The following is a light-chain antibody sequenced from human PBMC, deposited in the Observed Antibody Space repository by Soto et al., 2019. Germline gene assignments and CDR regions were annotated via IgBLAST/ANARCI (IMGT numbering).Light chain of an antibody. V-gene: IGKV3-15*01. Sequence: EIVLTQSPATLSVSPGERATVSCRASQTVSGNLAWYQQRPGQAPRLLMYGASTRATGIPARFSGSGSGTEFTLTISSLQPDDFATYYCQQYNSYSWTFGQGTKVDIK. CDR2: GAS. CDR3: QQYNSYSWT. J-gene: IGKJ1*01. CDR1: QTVSGN.